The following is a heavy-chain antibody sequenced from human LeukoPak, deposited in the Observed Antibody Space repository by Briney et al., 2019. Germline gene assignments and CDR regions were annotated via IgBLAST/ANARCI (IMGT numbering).Heavy chain of an antibody. V-gene: IGHV3-30*18. D-gene: IGHD5-12*01. Sequence: PGGSLRLSCAASGFTFSSYGMHWVRQAPGKGLEWVAVISYDGSNKYYADSVKGRFTISRDNSKNTLYLQMNSLRAEDTAVYYCAKDRLIGYSGYEFDYWGQGTLVTVSS. CDR3: AKDRLIGYSGYEFDY. J-gene: IGHJ4*02. CDR2: ISYDGSNK. CDR1: GFTFSSYG.